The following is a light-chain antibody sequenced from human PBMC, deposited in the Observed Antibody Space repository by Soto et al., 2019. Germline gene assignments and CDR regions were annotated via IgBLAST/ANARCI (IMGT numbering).Light chain of an antibody. Sequence: DFQMTQSPSSLSASVGDRVTITCRASQSISSYLNWYQQKPGKAPKLLIYAASSLQSGVPSRFSGRGSATDFTLTISSLQPEDFATYDCQQSYSTPFAVGPGTKVDIK. CDR1: QSISSY. CDR3: QQSYSTPFA. J-gene: IGKJ3*01. CDR2: AAS. V-gene: IGKV1-39*01.